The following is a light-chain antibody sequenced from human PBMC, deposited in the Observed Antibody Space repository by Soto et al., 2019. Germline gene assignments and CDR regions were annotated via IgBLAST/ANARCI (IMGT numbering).Light chain of an antibody. CDR1: QNVSSY. Sequence: ENVWTQSPATLSLSPGERATLSCRASQNVSSYLAWYQQKPGQVPRLLIYDASERAIGIPARFSGSGSGTDFSLTISSLDPEDSAIYYCQQRRHWPLTFGGGTKVDIK. CDR3: QQRRHWPLT. J-gene: IGKJ4*01. CDR2: DAS. V-gene: IGKV3-11*01.